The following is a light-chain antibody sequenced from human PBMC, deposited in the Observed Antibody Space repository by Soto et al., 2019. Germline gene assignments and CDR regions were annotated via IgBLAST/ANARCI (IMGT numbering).Light chain of an antibody. V-gene: IGKV1-9*01. Sequence: PSSLSASVGDRVTIPCRASQSISSYLAWYQQKPGKAPKLLIYAASTLQSGVPSRFSGSGSGTDFTLTISSLQPEDFATYYCQQLNSYPTFGQGTRLEIK. J-gene: IGKJ5*01. CDR1: QSISSY. CDR3: QQLNSYPT. CDR2: AAS.